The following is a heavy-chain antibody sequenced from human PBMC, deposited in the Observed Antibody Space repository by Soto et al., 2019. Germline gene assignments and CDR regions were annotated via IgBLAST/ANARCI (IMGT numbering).Heavy chain of an antibody. Sequence: GGSLRLSCAASGFTFNNYEMNWVRQAPGKGLEWVSYVSGGGDSTHYGDSVKGRFSTSRDNARNSVYLQMNSLRAEDTAVYYCARVGRIATTGQVFDYWGQGILVTVSS. CDR3: ARVGRIATTGQVFDY. CDR2: VSGGGDST. V-gene: IGHV3-48*03. D-gene: IGHD1-1*01. CDR1: GFTFNNYE. J-gene: IGHJ4*02.